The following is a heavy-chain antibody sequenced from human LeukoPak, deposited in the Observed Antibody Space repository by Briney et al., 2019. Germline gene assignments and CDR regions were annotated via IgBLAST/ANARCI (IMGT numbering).Heavy chain of an antibody. CDR1: GFTFSSYA. CDR2: ISYDGSNK. D-gene: IGHD2-2*01. CDR3: AKDIVVVPAAKDAFDI. V-gene: IGHV3-30-3*02. J-gene: IGHJ3*02. Sequence: GGSLRLSCAASGFTFSSYAMHWVRQAPGKGLEWVAVISYDGSNKYYADSVKGRFTISRDNSKNTLYLQMNSLRAEDTAVYYCAKDIVVVPAAKDAFDIWGQGTTVTVSS.